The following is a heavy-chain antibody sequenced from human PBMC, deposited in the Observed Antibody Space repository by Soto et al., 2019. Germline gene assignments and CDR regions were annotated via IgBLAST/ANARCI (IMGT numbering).Heavy chain of an antibody. Sequence: GSLRLSCAASGFTFSSYSMNWVRQAPGKGLEWVSYISSSSSTIYYADSVKGRFTISRDNSKNTLYLQMHSLRAEDAAIFYCAKWDTHGIIPPTVGGNYYYYDIDVWGQGTRVTVSS. D-gene: IGHD5-18*01. J-gene: IGHJ6*02. CDR2: ISSSSSTI. CDR3: AKWDTHGIIPPTVGGNYYYYDIDV. V-gene: IGHV3-48*01. CDR1: GFTFSSYS.